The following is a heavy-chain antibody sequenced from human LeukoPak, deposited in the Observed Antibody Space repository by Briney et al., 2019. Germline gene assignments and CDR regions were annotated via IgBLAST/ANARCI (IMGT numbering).Heavy chain of an antibody. J-gene: IGHJ5*02. D-gene: IGHD2-15*01. CDR2: IYYDGSM. V-gene: IGHV4-38-2*01. Sequence: SETLSLICAVSGYSINSGYYWGWIRQPPGKGLEGIGSIYYDGSMYYNPSLKSRVTISVDTSKNQFSLKLSSVTAADTAVYYCASTCSGGSCYLRNWFDPWGQGTLVTVSS. CDR1: GYSINSGYY. CDR3: ASTCSGGSCYLRNWFDP.